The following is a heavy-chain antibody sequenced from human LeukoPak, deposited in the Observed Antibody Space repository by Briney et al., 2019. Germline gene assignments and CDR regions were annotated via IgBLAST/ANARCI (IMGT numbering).Heavy chain of an antibody. J-gene: IGHJ4*02. V-gene: IGHV3-21*01. CDR1: GFTFSSYS. CDR3: ARTSMVRGTSFDY. CDR2: ISSSSYI. Sequence: TGGSLRLSCAASGFTFSSYSMNWVRQAPGKGLEWVSSISSSSYIYYADSVKGRFTISRDNAKNSLYLQMNSLRAEDTAVYYCARTSMVRGTSFDYWGQGTLVTVSS. D-gene: IGHD3-10*01.